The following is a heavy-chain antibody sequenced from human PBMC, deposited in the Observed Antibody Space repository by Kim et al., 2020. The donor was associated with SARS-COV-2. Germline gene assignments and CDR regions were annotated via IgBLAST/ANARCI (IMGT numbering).Heavy chain of an antibody. J-gene: IGHJ4*02. CDR2: IYYSGST. CDR1: GGSISSYY. CDR3: ARHWGGITGTLDY. D-gene: IGHD1-7*01. Sequence: SETLSLTCTVSGGSISSYYWSWIRQPPGKGLEWIGYIYYSGSTNYNPSLKSRVTISVVTSKNQFSLKLSSVTAADTAVYYCARHWGGITGTLDYWGQGTLVTVSS. V-gene: IGHV4-59*08.